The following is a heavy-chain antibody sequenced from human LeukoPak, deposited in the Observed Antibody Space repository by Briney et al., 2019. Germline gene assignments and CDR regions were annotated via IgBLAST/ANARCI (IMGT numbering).Heavy chain of an antibody. Sequence: ASVKVSCKASGGTFSSYALSWVRQAPGQGLEWMGGIIPIFGTANYAQKVQGRVTITTDESTSKAYMELSSLRSEDTAVYYCASGRVDIVATIGPPFDYWGQGTLVSVSS. CDR1: GGTFSSYA. J-gene: IGHJ4*02. D-gene: IGHD5-12*01. V-gene: IGHV1-69*05. CDR2: IIPIFGTA. CDR3: ASGRVDIVATIGPPFDY.